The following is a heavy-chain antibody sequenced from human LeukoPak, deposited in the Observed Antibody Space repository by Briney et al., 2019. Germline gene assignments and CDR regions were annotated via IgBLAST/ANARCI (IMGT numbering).Heavy chain of an antibody. CDR3: AREGLMTTVTTSGFYYYYYYMDA. CDR2: INHSGST. Sequence: SETLSLTCAVYGGSFSGYYWSWIRQPPGKGLEWIGEINHSGSTNYNPSLKSRVTISVDTSKNQFSLKLSSVTAADTAVYYCAREGLMTTVTTSGFYYYYYYMDAWGKGTTVTVSS. J-gene: IGHJ6*03. D-gene: IGHD4-17*01. V-gene: IGHV4-34*01. CDR1: GGSFSGYY.